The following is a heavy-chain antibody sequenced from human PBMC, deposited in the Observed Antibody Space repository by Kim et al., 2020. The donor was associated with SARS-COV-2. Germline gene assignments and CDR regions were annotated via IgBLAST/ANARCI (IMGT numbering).Heavy chain of an antibody. CDR1: GFTFSSYA. D-gene: IGHD6-19*01. Sequence: GGSLRLSCAASGFTFSSYAMHWVRQAPGKGLEWVAVISYDGSNKYYADSVKGRFTISRDNSKNTLYLQMNSLRAEDTAVYYCARDMIAVAGTEFDRSLLDYWGQGTLVTISS. CDR2: ISYDGSNK. V-gene: IGHV3-30*04. CDR3: ARDMIAVAGTEFDRSLLDY. J-gene: IGHJ4*02.